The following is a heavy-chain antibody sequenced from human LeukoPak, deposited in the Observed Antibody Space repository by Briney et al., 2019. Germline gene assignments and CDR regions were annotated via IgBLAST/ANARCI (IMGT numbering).Heavy chain of an antibody. Sequence: GGSLRLSCAASGFTFSSYRMNWVRQAPGKGLEWVSSISSSSSYIYYADSVKGRFTISRDNAKNSLYLQMNSLRAEDTAVYYCATAPITMVRGASFDYWGQGTLVTVSS. V-gene: IGHV3-21*01. CDR2: ISSSSSYI. CDR3: ATAPITMVRGASFDY. D-gene: IGHD3-10*01. J-gene: IGHJ4*02. CDR1: GFTFSSYR.